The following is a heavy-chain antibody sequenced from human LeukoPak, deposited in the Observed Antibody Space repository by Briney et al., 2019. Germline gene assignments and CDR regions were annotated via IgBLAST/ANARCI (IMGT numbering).Heavy chain of an antibody. J-gene: IGHJ4*02. Sequence: GASVKVSCKASGYSFNTYAMHWVRQAPGQGPEWMGWINPDNGYTEYSQKFRGRVTITRDASATTAHMELSSLRLEDTAVYYCARGRGWGILDSWGQGHLVTVSS. V-gene: IGHV1-3*01. CDR3: ARGRGWGILDS. D-gene: IGHD6-19*01. CDR1: GYSFNTYA. CDR2: INPDNGYT.